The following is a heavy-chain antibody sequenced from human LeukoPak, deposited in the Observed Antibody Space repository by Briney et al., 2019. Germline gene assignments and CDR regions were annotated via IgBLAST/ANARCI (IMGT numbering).Heavy chain of an antibody. CDR1: GGSISSDY. D-gene: IGHD3-10*01. CDR2: IYYSGGT. J-gene: IGHJ4*02. Sequence: SSETLSLTCTVYGGSISSDYWSWIRQPPGKGLDWIGYIYYSGGTNYNPSLKSRVTISVDTSKNQFSLKLSSVTAADTAVYYCARVGTYGSGSYLSWLDYWGQGTLVTVSS. V-gene: IGHV4-59*01. CDR3: ARVGTYGSGSYLSWLDY.